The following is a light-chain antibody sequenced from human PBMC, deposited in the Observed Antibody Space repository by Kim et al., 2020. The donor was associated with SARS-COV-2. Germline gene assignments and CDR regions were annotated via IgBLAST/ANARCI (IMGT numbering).Light chain of an antibody. CDR1: TSDVGSYNY. CDR3: SSYTNTNTLV. Sequence: QSVLTQPASVSGSPGQSITISCTGTTSDVGSYNYVSWYQQHPGKAPKLMIYDVSERPSGVSNRFSGSKSGNTASLTISGIQADDEADYYCSSYTNTNTLVCGGGTQLAVL. V-gene: IGLV2-14*01. J-gene: IGLJ3*02. CDR2: DVS.